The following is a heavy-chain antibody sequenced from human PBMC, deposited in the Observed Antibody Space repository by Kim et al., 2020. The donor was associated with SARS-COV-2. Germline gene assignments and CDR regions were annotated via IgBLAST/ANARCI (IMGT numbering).Heavy chain of an antibody. V-gene: IGHV4-59*01. CDR1: GGSISSNS. D-gene: IGHD2-2*01. J-gene: IGHJ4*02. CDR2: TYYCGST. Sequence: SETLSLTCTVSGGSISSNSWCWIRQPPGKGLEWIGYTYYCGSTNYNHSLKSRLTISVGTSTNQYSLKLSSVPAADTAVYYCARDRIGYCSSTSCSPHFASWGQEALVSASP. CDR3: ARDRIGYCSSTSCSPHFAS.